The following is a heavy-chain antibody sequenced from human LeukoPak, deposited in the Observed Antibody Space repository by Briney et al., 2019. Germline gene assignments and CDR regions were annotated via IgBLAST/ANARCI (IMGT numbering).Heavy chain of an antibody. J-gene: IGHJ4*02. D-gene: IGHD2-21*02. CDR1: GGTFSSYA. CDR3: ARDPGDWAPKDY. Sequence: SVKVSCKASGGTFSSYAISWVRQAPGQGLEWMGGIIPIFGTANYAQKLQGRVTMTTDTSTSTAYMELRSLRSDDTAVYYCARDPGDWAPKDYWGQGTLVTVSS. V-gene: IGHV1-69*05. CDR2: IIPIFGTA.